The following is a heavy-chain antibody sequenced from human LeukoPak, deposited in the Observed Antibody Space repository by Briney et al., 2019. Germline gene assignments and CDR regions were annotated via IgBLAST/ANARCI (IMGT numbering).Heavy chain of an antibody. CDR3: ATSLGPLTEY. D-gene: IGHD7-27*01. CDR2: INSGGSGT. CDR1: GFTFSSYA. Sequence: GGSLRLSCAASGFTFSSYAMHWVRQTAGKGLVWVSRINSGGSGTSYADSVEGRFTISRDNAKNILYLQMNSLRAEDTALYYCATSLGPLTEYWGQGTLVTVSS. V-gene: IGHV3-74*01. J-gene: IGHJ4*02.